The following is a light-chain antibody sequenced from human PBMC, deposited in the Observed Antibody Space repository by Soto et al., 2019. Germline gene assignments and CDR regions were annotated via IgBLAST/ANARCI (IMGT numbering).Light chain of an antibody. CDR1: QSVSRY. CDR3: QQSYSTPRT. J-gene: IGKJ1*01. Sequence: DVQMTQSPSSLSALVGDRVTITCRASQSVSRYLNWYQHKPGKAPKLLINAASNLRSGVPSRFSGSGSGTDFTLTISSLQHEDFATYYCQQSYSTPRTFGQGTKVDIK. CDR2: AAS. V-gene: IGKV1-39*01.